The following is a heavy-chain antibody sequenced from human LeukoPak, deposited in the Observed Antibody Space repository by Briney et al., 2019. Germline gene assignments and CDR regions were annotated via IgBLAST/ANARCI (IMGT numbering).Heavy chain of an antibody. V-gene: IGHV4-39*07. CDR3: AREYGDYVAFDI. CDR1: GGSISSSSYY. Sequence: KPSETLSLTCTVSGGSISSSSYYWGWIRQPPGKGLEWIGSIYYSGSTYYNPSLKSRVTISVDTSKNQFSLKLSSVTAADTAVYYCAREYGDYVAFDIWGQGTMVTVSS. D-gene: IGHD4-17*01. J-gene: IGHJ3*02. CDR2: IYYSGST.